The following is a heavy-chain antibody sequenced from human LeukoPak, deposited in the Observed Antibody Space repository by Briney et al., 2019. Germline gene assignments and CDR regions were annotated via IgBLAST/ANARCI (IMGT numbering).Heavy chain of an antibody. CDR3: ARHTYYDILTGYSRFRWFDP. CDR2: IYYSGST. Sequence: PSETLSLTCTVSGGSISSSGYYWGWIRQPPGKGLEWIASIYYSGSTYYNPSLKSRVTISVDSSKNQFSLKLSSVTAADTAVYYCARHTYYDILTGYSRFRWFDPWGQGTLVTVSS. V-gene: IGHV4-39*01. D-gene: IGHD3-9*01. CDR1: GGSISSSGYY. J-gene: IGHJ5*02.